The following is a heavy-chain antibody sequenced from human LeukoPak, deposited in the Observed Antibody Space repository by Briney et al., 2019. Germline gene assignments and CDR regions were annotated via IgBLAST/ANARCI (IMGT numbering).Heavy chain of an antibody. D-gene: IGHD5-18*01. V-gene: IGHV3-30*19. J-gene: IGHJ4*02. Sequence: GGSLRLSCAASGFTFSSYGMHWVRQAPGKGLEWVAVISYDGSNKYYADSVKGRFTISRDNSKNTLYLQMNSLRAEDTAVYYCARAVDTAIDFDYWGQGTLVTVSS. CDR2: ISYDGSNK. CDR3: ARAVDTAIDFDY. CDR1: GFTFSSYG.